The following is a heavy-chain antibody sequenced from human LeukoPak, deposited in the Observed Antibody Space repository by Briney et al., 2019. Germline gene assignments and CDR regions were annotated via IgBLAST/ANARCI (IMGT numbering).Heavy chain of an antibody. D-gene: IGHD1-14*01. J-gene: IGHJ6*02. CDR1: GGSFSGYY. V-gene: IGHV4-34*01. Sequence: SETLSLTCAVYGGSFSGYYWSWVRQPPGKGLEWIGEINHSGSTNYNPSLKSRVTISVDTSKNQFSLKLSSVTAADTAVYYCARGLDLSGNYYYGMDVWGQGTTVTVSS. CDR2: INHSGST. CDR3: ARGLDLSGNYYYGMDV.